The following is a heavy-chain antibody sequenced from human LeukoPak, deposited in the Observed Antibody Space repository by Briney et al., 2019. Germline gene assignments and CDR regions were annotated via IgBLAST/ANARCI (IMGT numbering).Heavy chain of an antibody. D-gene: IGHD5-12*01. CDR1: GFSFSNAW. CDR2: IKSKTDGGTT. J-gene: IGHJ4*02. CDR3: TTLGSGYSSF. Sequence: GGSLRLSCAASGFSFSNAWMSWVRQAPGKGLEWVGQIKSKTDGGTTDYAAPVKGRFTISRDDSKNTLYLQMNSLKTEDTAVYYCTTLGSGYSSFWGRGTLVTVSS. V-gene: IGHV3-15*01.